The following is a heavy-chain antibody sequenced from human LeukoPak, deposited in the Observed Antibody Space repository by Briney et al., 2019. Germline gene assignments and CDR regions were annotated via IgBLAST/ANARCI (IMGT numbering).Heavy chain of an antibody. J-gene: IGHJ4*02. Sequence: SETLSLTYIVSGCSISSGYYWGWIRQPPGKGLEWIGNIYHSGNTYYNPSLKSRVTISVDTSKNQFSLKLSSVTAADTAVYYCAREGYFSSGSYYTSPLDYWGQGTLVTVSS. CDR1: GCSISSGYY. CDR2: IYHSGNT. D-gene: IGHD3-10*01. V-gene: IGHV4-38-2*02. CDR3: AREGYFSSGSYYTSPLDY.